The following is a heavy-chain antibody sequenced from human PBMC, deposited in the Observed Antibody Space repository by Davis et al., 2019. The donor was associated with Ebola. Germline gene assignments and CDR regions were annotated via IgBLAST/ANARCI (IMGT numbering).Heavy chain of an antibody. V-gene: IGHV3-23*01. J-gene: IGHJ4*02. D-gene: IGHD2-15*01. Sequence: GESLKISCAASGFTFRRYGMSWVRQVPGKGLEWVSTVSGSGGSTHYSDSVRGRFSISRDNSKNTLYLQMNSLRAEDTATYYCARYCHYPDCSYFDCWGQGTVVAVS. CDR1: GFTFRRYG. CDR3: ARYCHYPDCSYFDC. CDR2: VSGSGGST.